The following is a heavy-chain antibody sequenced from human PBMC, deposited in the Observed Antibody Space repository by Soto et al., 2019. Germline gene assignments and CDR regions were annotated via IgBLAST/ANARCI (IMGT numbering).Heavy chain of an antibody. CDR1: GFTFSEYS. J-gene: IGHJ3*02. CDR2: IANGDNHI. V-gene: IGHV3-21*01. D-gene: IGHD2-2*01. CDR3: ARENGHCTDACNRGAFDI. Sequence: GGSLRLSCAASGFTFSEYSFLWVRQAPGKGLEWLSFIANGDNHIFYSDSVKGRFTNSRDNAKNSVYLQLNSLRADDSAVYYCARENGHCTDACNRGAFDIWGQGTMVTVSS.